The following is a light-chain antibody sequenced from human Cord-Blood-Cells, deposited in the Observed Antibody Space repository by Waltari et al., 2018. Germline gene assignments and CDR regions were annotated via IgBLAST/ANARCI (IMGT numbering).Light chain of an antibody. CDR2: EGS. CDR1: SSDVGGFNL. J-gene: IGLJ3*02. V-gene: IGLV2-23*01. CDR3: CSYAGSSTWV. Sequence: QSALTQPTSVSGSPGQSIPISCPGTSSDVGGFNLVSWYQQHPGKAPKLMIYEGSKRPSGVSNRFSGSKSGNTASLTISGLQAEDEADYYCCSYAGSSTWVFGGGTKLTVL.